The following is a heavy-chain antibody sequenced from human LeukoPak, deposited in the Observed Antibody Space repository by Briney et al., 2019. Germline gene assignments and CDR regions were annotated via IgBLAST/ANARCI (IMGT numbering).Heavy chain of an antibody. CDR2: ISSDGSHT. CDR3: AKEGIAATVGY. J-gene: IGHJ4*02. V-gene: IGHV3-30*18. CDR1: GFTFTSYG. D-gene: IGHD2-15*01. Sequence: GGSLRLSCAVSGFTFTSYGMHWVPQAPGKGLEWVAVISSDGSHTYYADSVKGRFTISRDNSKKMLYLQMNSLRAEDTAVFYCAKEGIAATVGYGGRGTLVTVSS.